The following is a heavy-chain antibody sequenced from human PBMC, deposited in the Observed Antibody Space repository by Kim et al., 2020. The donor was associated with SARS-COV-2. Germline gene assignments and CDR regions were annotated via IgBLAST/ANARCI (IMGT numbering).Heavy chain of an antibody. CDR3: AGEDIVVPVPWFDP. V-gene: IGHV3-48*02. CDR1: GFTFSRYS. J-gene: IGHJ5*02. Sequence: GGSLRLSCAASGFTFSRYSMNWVRQAPGKGLEWVSYISSSSSTIYYADSVKGRFTISRDNAKKSLYLQMNSLRDEDTAVYYCAGEDIVVPVPWFDPWGQGTLVTVSS. D-gene: IGHD2-2*01. CDR2: ISSSSSTI.